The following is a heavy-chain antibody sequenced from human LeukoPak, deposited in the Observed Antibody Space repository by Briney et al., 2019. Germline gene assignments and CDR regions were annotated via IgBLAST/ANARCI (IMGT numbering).Heavy chain of an antibody. D-gene: IGHD1-26*01. CDR3: AKVTRRDSGRSRYYYYYMDV. V-gene: IGHV3-23*01. CDR2: ISGSGGST. J-gene: IGHJ6*03. Sequence: PGGSLRLSCAASGFTFSSYAMSWVRQAPGKGLEWVSAISGSGGSTYYADSVKGRFTISRDNSKNTLYLQMNSLRAEDTAVYYCAKVTRRDSGRSRYYYYYMDVWGKGTTVTVSS. CDR1: GFTFSSYA.